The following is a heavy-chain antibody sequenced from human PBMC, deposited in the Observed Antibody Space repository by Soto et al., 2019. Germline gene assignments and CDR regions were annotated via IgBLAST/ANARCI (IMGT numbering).Heavy chain of an antibody. CDR1: GFTFSSYW. V-gene: IGHV3-74*01. J-gene: IGHJ6*02. CDR3: ARDFIAVAVSHYGMDV. D-gene: IGHD6-19*01. Sequence: GGSLRLSCAASGFTFSSYWMHWVRQAPGKGLVWVSRINSDGSSTSYADSVKGRFTISRDNAKNTLYLQMNSLIAEDTAVYYCARDFIAVAVSHYGMDVWGQGTTVTVSS. CDR2: INSDGSST.